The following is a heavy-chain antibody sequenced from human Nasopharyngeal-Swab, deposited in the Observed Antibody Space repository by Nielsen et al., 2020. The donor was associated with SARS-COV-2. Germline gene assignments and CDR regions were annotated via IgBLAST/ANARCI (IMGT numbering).Heavy chain of an antibody. CDR3: AQEIRPNDY. J-gene: IGHJ4*02. Sequence: GESLKISCAASGFTFSNYSMNWVRQAPGKGLEWVSAISISGNKLYYADSVRDRFTISRDNSKNTLYLQMNSLRAEDTAVYYCAQEIRPNDYWGQGTLVTVSS. CDR2: ISISGNKL. D-gene: IGHD6-6*01. V-gene: IGHV3-23*01. CDR1: GFTFSNYS.